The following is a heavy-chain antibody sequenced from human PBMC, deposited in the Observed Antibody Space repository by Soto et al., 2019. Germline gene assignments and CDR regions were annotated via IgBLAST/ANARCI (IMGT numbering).Heavy chain of an antibody. CDR2: MNPNSGNT. J-gene: IGHJ4*02. Sequence: QVQLVQSGAEVKKSGASVKVSCKASGYTFTSHDINWVRQATGQGLEWMGWMNPNSGNTGYAQKFQGRVTMPRNTSTSKAYMELSSLRSEDTAVYYCARWDYGDYARFDYWGQGTLVTVSS. CDR3: ARWDYGDYARFDY. V-gene: IGHV1-8*01. D-gene: IGHD4-17*01. CDR1: GYTFTSHD.